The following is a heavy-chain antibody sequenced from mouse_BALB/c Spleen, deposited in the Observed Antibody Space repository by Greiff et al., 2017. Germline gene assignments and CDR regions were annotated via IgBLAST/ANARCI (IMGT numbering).Heavy chain of an antibody. CDR1: GYSITSDYA. D-gene: IGHD2-2*01. J-gene: IGHJ2*01. Sequence: EVKLVESGPGLVKPSQSLSLTCTVTGYSITSDYAWHWIRQFPGNTLEWMGSISYSGSTSYNPSLNSRISITRDTSKNQFFLQLNSVTTEDTATYYCAREGGYHYFDDWGQGTTLTVSS. CDR3: AREGGYHYFDD. CDR2: ISYSGST. V-gene: IGHV3-2*02.